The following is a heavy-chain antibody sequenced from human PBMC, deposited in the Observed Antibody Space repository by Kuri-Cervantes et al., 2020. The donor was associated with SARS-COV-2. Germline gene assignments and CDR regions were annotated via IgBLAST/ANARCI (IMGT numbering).Heavy chain of an antibody. Sequence: GESLKISCTASGFTFGDYAMSWVRQAPGKGLEWVSSISSSSSYIYYADSVKGRFTISRDNAKNSLYLQMNSLRAEDTAVYYCASSYYYDSSGYIFDYWGQGTLVTVSS. CDR1: GFTFGDYA. CDR3: ASSYYYDSSGYIFDY. D-gene: IGHD3-22*01. J-gene: IGHJ4*02. V-gene: IGHV3-21*01. CDR2: ISSSSSYI.